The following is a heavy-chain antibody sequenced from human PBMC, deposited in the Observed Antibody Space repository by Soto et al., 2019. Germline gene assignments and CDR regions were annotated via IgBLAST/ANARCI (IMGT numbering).Heavy chain of an antibody. V-gene: IGHV3-23*01. CDR2: IGGTDGDSDGVP. Sequence: VQLLESGGDLVQPGGSLRLSCVASGFILNNYAMSWVRQAPGKGVEWVSTIGGTDGDSDGVPWYEDSVKGWFTISRDSSANTLFLHMDNLSAQYSALYYFVKRGRNLGAFDLWGQGTTVVVSS. CDR3: VKRGRNLGAFDL. J-gene: IGHJ3*01. CDR1: GFILNNYA. D-gene: IGHD3-16*01.